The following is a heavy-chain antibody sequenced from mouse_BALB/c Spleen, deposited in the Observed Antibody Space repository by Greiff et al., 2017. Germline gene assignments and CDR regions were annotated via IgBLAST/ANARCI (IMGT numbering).Heavy chain of an antibody. CDR3: ARLGERYWYFDV. CDR1: GDSITSGY. J-gene: IGHJ1*01. V-gene: IGHV3-8*02. Sequence: EVQLQESGPSLVKPSQTLSLTCSVTGDSITSGYWNWIRKFPGNKLEYMGYISYSGSTYYNPSLKSRISITRDTSKNQYYLQVNSVTTEDTATYYCARLGERYWYFDVWGAGTTVTVSS. CDR2: ISYSGST.